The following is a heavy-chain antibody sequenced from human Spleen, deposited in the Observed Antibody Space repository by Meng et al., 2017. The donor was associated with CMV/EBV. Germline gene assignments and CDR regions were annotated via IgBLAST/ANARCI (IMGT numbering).Heavy chain of an antibody. CDR1: GYTFTGYY. CDR3: ARERRVYGSGQSRRFDY. Sequence: QGWLGRVGAEVKKPGDSVKVSCQASGYTFTGYYMHWVRQAPGQGLEWMGWINPNSGGTNYAQKFQGRVTKTRDTSISTAYMELSRLRSDDTAVYYCARERRVYGSGQSRRFDYWGQGTLVTVSS. J-gene: IGHJ4*02. D-gene: IGHD5/OR15-5a*01. V-gene: IGHV1-2*02. CDR2: INPNSGGT.